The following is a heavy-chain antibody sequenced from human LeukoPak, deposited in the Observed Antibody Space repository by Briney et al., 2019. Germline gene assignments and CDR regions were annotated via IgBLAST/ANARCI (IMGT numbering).Heavy chain of an antibody. CDR3: ARDLAARWPARKNYMDV. Sequence: SETLSLTCAVYGGSFSGYYWSWIRQPPGKGLEWIGEINHSGSTNYNPSLKSRVTISVDTSKNQFSLKLSSVTAADTAVYYCARDLAARWPARKNYMDVWGKGTTVTV. CDR2: INHSGST. J-gene: IGHJ6*03. D-gene: IGHD6-6*01. CDR1: GGSFSGYY. V-gene: IGHV4-34*01.